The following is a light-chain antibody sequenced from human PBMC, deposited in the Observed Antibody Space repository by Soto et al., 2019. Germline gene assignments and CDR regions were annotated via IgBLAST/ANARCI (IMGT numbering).Light chain of an antibody. Sequence: EIVLTQSPGTLSLSPGERATLSCRADRSVSDTLLTWFQQKPGQAPRLLIFGTSNRAPGLPDRYSGSGAGTDFTLTIIRLEPDDFAVYYFQRYGDASCTFGQGTKVEIK. CDR1: RSVSDTL. V-gene: IGKV3-20*01. CDR2: GTS. CDR3: QRYGDASCT. J-gene: IGKJ1*01.